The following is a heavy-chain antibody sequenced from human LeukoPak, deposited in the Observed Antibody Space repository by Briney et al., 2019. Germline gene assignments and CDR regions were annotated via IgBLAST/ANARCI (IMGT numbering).Heavy chain of an antibody. CDR1: GYTFAASY. Sequence: ASVKVSCKTSGYTFAASYIHWVRQAPGQGLEWMGWHNPDTGGSTQSQKFHGRVTMTRDTSTSTAYMELNGLTSDDTALYYCAKGKLWFGEVLDSWGQGTLVVVSS. D-gene: IGHD3-10*01. J-gene: IGHJ4*02. V-gene: IGHV1-2*02. CDR3: AKGKLWFGEVLDS. CDR2: HNPDTGGS.